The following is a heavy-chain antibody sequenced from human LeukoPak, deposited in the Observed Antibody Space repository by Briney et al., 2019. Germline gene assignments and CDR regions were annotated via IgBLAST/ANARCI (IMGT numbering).Heavy chain of an antibody. D-gene: IGHD3/OR15-3a*01. J-gene: IGHJ4*02. V-gene: IGHV3-64*01. CDR1: GFTFSSYA. Sequence: PGGSLRLSCAASGFTFSSYAMHWVRQAPGKGLEYVSAISSNGGSTYYANSVKGRFTISRDNSKNTLYLQMGSLRAEDMAVYYCARSGLRWTCYFDYWGQGTLVTVSS. CDR2: ISSNGGST. CDR3: ARSGLRWTCYFDY.